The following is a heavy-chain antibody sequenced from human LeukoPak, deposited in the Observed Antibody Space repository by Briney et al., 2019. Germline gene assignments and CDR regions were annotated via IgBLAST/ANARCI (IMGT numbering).Heavy chain of an antibody. CDR2: ISSSGGTI. CDR3: ARDPRYDSSGYYP. Sequence: GGSLRLSCAASGFTFSSYEMNWVRQAPGKGLEWVSYISSSGGTIYYADSVKGRFTISRDNAKNSLYLQMNSLRAEDTAVYYCARDPRYDSSGYYPWGQGTMVTVSS. J-gene: IGHJ3*01. D-gene: IGHD3-22*01. V-gene: IGHV3-48*03. CDR1: GFTFSSYE.